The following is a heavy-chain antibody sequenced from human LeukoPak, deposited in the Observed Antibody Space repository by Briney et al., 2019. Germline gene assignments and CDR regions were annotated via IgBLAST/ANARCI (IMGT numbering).Heavy chain of an antibody. Sequence: ASVKVSCKASGYTFTSYDINWVRQATGQGLEWMGWMNPNSGNTGYAQKFQGRVTMTRNTSISTAYMELSSLRSEDTAVYYCARGRRVRGVRPQYYYYGMDVWGQGTTVTVSS. CDR3: ARGRRVRGVRPQYYYYGMDV. D-gene: IGHD3-10*01. J-gene: IGHJ6*02. CDR2: MNPNSGNT. CDR1: GYTFTSYD. V-gene: IGHV1-8*01.